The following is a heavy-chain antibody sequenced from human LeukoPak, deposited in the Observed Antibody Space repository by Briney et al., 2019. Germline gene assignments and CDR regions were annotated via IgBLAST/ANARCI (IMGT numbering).Heavy chain of an antibody. CDR1: GFTFSSYA. D-gene: IGHD3-9*01. V-gene: IGHV3-23*01. Sequence: GGSLRLSCAASGFTFSSYAMSWVRQAPGKGLEWVSAISGSGGSTYYADSVKGRFTISRDNSKNTLYLQMNSLRAEDTAVYYCAHIPLYYHILTGLDAFDTWGQGTMVTVSS. CDR3: AHIPLYYHILTGLDAFDT. J-gene: IGHJ3*02. CDR2: ISGSGGST.